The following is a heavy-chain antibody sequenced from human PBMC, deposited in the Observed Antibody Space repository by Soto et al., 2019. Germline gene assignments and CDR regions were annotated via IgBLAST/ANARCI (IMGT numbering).Heavy chain of an antibody. Sequence: EVQLVESGGGLVQPGGSLRLSCATSGFTFSNYWMHWVRQVPGKGLMWVSRITPDGSYTSYADSVKGRFTISRDNAKNMLYLQMNGLRVEDTAIYYCARDLIRVDTPGDDFDYWGQGTLVAVSS. CDR3: ARDLIRVDTPGDDFDY. CDR2: ITPDGSYT. V-gene: IGHV3-74*01. J-gene: IGHJ4*02. D-gene: IGHD5-18*01. CDR1: GFTFSNYW.